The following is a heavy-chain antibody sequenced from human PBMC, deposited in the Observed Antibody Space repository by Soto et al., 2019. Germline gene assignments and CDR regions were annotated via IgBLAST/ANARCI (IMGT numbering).Heavy chain of an antibody. J-gene: IGHJ2*01. CDR3: ARPLWRDDYNWGYFDL. Sequence: QVQLVESGGGVVQPGRSPRLSCAASGFTFSSYAMHWVHQAPGKGLEWVAVISYDGSNKYYTDSVKGRFTISRDNSKNTLYLQMNSLRAEDTAVYYCARPLWRDDYNWGYFDLWGRGTLVTVSS. CDR1: GFTFSSYA. D-gene: IGHD4-4*01. CDR2: ISYDGSNK. V-gene: IGHV3-30-3*01.